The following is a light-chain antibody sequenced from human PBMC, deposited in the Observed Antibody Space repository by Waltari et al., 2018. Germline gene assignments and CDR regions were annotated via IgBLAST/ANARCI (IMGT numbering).Light chain of an antibody. J-gene: IGLJ2*01. V-gene: IGLV2-14*01. CDR3: SSYTRVSASVI. CDR1: SSDIGTYNY. Sequence: QSALTQPASVSGSPGQSITISCTGTSSDIGTYNYASWYQQHPGSAPKLTLYDANKRPSGVSFRFAGSKAGNTASLTISGLQAEDEADYYCSSYTRVSASVIFGGGTKLTVL. CDR2: DAN.